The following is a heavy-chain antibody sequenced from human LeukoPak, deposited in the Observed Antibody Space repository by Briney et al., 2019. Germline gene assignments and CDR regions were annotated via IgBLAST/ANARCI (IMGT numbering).Heavy chain of an antibody. J-gene: IGHJ4*02. CDR1: GFTVSSYY. D-gene: IGHD2-21*01. Sequence: PGGSLRLSCAASGFTVSSYYMSWVRQAPGKGLEWVSIIYSGGSTYYADSVKGRFTISRDNSKNTLYLQMNSLRAEDTAVYYCARETVWPADYWGQGTLVTVSS. CDR2: IYSGGST. V-gene: IGHV3-66*01. CDR3: ARETVWPADY.